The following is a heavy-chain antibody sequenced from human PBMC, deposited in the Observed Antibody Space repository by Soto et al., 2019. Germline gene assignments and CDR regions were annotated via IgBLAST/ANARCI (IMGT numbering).Heavy chain of an antibody. D-gene: IGHD3-10*01. CDR2: TYHSGTT. CDR3: AREGSGSPVSV. V-gene: IGHV4-4*02. Sequence: QVQLQESGPGLVKPSETLSLTCTVSGDSISSSNWWSWVRQPPGKGLEWIGETYHSGTTKYNPSLKSRVTRALDFSNKQFSLELKSVTAADTAVYYCAREGSGSPVSVWGQGAPVIVAS. CDR1: GDSISSSNW. J-gene: IGHJ4*02.